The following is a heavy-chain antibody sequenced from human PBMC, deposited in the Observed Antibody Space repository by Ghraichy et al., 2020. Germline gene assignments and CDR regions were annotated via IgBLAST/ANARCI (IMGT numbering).Heavy chain of an antibody. Sequence: GGSLRLSCTTSGFTFGDYAMSWVRQAPGKGLEWVSFIRTKVYDESTEYAASVRGRFIVSRDDSKSIAYLQMNSLKYEDTAVYYCTRNNLEWLSRQEYYYYMNVWGKGTTVTVSS. CDR2: IRTKVYDEST. CDR1: GFTFGDYA. CDR3: TRNNLEWLSRQEYYYYMNV. D-gene: IGHD3-3*01. J-gene: IGHJ6*03. V-gene: IGHV3-49*04.